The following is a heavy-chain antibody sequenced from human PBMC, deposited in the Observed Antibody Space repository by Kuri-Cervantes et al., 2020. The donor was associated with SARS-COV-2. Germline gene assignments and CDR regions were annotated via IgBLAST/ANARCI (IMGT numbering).Heavy chain of an antibody. CDR2: IRYDGSNK. Sequence: GSLRLSCAASGFTFSSYGMRWVRQAPGKGLEWVAFIRYDGSNKYYADSVKGRFTISRDNSKNTLYLQMNSLRAEDTAVYYCAGLYSSSWSYDYWGQGTLVTVSS. V-gene: IGHV3-30*02. CDR3: AGLYSSSWSYDY. J-gene: IGHJ4*02. D-gene: IGHD6-13*01. CDR1: GFTFSSYG.